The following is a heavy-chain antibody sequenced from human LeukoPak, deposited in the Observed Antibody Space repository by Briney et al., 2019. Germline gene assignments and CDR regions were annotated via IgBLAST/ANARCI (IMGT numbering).Heavy chain of an antibody. CDR3: ARASYSNSAYYYYYGMDV. J-gene: IGHJ6*02. D-gene: IGHD4-11*01. CDR1: GGSISSGGYS. V-gene: IGHV4-30-2*01. Sequence: SETLSLTCAVSGGSISSGGYSRSWIRQPPGKGLEWSGYIYHSGSTSYNPSLQSRVTISVDRSKNQFSLKLSSVTAADTAVYYCARASYSNSAYYYYYGMDVWGQGTTVTVSS. CDR2: IYHSGST.